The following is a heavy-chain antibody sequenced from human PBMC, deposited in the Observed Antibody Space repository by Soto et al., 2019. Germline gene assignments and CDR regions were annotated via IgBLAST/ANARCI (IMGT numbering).Heavy chain of an antibody. J-gene: IGHJ4*02. CDR3: ARGHYGSPPGYFDY. Sequence: EVQLVESGGGLVQRGGSLRLSCAASGFTVSNNYMSWVRQAPGKGLEWVSAIYDGGSTYYAESVKDRFTISRDNSKNTLYLQMNSLRAEDTAMYYCARGHYGSPPGYFDYWGQGTLVTVSS. V-gene: IGHV3-66*01. CDR2: IYDGGST. D-gene: IGHD3-10*01. CDR1: GFTVSNNY.